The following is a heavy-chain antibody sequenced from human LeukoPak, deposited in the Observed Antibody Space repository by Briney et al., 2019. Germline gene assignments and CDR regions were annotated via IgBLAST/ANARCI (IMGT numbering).Heavy chain of an antibody. CDR3: AREKSGSNAAFDY. J-gene: IGHJ4*02. Sequence: GGSLRLSCAVSGFTFSTYWMSWVRQAPGKGLEWVANIKQDGSQKYYVHSVKGRFTISRDNAKNSLYLQMNSLRAEDTAVYYCAREKSGSNAAFDYWDQGTLVTVSS. V-gene: IGHV3-7*01. CDR2: IKQDGSQK. D-gene: IGHD1-26*01. CDR1: GFTFSTYW.